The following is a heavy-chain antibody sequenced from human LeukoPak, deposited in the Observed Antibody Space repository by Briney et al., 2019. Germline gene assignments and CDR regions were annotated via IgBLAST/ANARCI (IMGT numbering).Heavy chain of an antibody. J-gene: IGHJ4*02. CDR2: IRSKAYGGTT. CDR3: IRIYY. Sequence: PGGSLRLSCAGSGFTFGSYTMSWVRQAPGKGLEWVGFIRSKAYGGTTEYAASVKGRFTISRDDSKSIAYLQMNSLKTEDTAVYYCIRIYYWGQGTLVTVSS. CDR1: GFTFGSYT. V-gene: IGHV3-49*04.